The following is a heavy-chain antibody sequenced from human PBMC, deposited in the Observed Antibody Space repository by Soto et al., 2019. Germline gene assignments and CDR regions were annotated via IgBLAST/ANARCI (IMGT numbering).Heavy chain of an antibody. J-gene: IGHJ5*01. CDR3: ARGGYTYSFDS. D-gene: IGHD5-18*01. V-gene: IGHV3-73*01. CDR2: IRSKANSYAT. CDR1: GFTFSGSV. Sequence: GGSLRLSCAASGFTFSGSVMHWVRQASGKGLERVGRIRSKANSYATAYAASVKGRFTISRDDSKNTLYLQMNNLGAEDAAVYYCARGGYTYSFDSWGQGTLVTVSS.